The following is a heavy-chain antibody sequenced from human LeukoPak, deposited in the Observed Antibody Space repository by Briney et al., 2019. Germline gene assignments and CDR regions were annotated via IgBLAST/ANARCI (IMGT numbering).Heavy chain of an antibody. CDR1: GGSISSYY. CDR3: ARGSKGYYYGSGRPFDY. CDR2: IYYSGST. D-gene: IGHD3-10*01. J-gene: IGHJ4*02. V-gene: IGHV4-59*12. Sequence: PSETLSLTCTVSGGSISSYYWSWIRQPPGKGLEWIGYIYYSGSTNYNPSLKSRVTISVDTSKNQFSLKLSSVTAADTAVYYCARGSKGYYYGSGRPFDYWGQGTLVTVSS.